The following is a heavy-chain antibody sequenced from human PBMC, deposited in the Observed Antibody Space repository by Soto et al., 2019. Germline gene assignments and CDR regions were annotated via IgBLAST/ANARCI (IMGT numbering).Heavy chain of an antibody. CDR3: ARRGTGYSRHNGMDV. J-gene: IGHJ6*02. V-gene: IGHV5-51*01. CDR1: GYSFRSYW. D-gene: IGHD6-13*01. Sequence: EVQLVQSGAEVKKPGESLKISCKGSGYSFRSYWIGWLRQMPGKGLEWMGIIYPGDSDTRYSPSFQGQVTISADKSIGTAYLQWSSLKASDTAMYYCARRGTGYSRHNGMDVWGQGTTVTVSS. CDR2: IYPGDSDT.